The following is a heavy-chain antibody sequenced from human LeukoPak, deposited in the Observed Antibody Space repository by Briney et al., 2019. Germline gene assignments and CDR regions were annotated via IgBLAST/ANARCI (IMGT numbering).Heavy chain of an antibody. J-gene: IGHJ4*02. D-gene: IGHD2-15*01. CDR1: GGTFSSYA. Sequence: SVKVSCKASGGTFSSYAISWVRQAPGQGLEWMGGIIPIFGTANYAQKFQGRVTTTADESTSTAYMELSSLRSEDTAVYYCAREGYCSGGSCHERFDYWGQGTLVTVSS. V-gene: IGHV1-69*01. CDR2: IIPIFGTA. CDR3: AREGYCSGGSCHERFDY.